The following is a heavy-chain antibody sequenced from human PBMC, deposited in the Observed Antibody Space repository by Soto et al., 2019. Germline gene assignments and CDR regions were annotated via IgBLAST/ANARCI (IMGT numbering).Heavy chain of an antibody. V-gene: IGHV4-30-4*01. CDR2: VFYSGAT. CDR1: GGPIKTGDYY. J-gene: IGHJ4*02. CDR3: ARAGFSYGHLLF. D-gene: IGHD3-10*01. Sequence: SETLSLTCNVSGGPIKTGDYYWNWIRQPPGKGLEWIGYVFYSGATNYSPSLKSRAAISMDTSKNQFSLSLTSVTAADTAVYYCARAGFSYGHLLFWGQGIRVTVSS.